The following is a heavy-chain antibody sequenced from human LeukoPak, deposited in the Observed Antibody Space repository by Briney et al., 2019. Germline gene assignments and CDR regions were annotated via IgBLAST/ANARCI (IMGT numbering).Heavy chain of an antibody. CDR3: ARGIKWNYALVGRHYYMDV. V-gene: IGHV1-8*01. CDR1: GYTFTSYD. J-gene: IGHJ6*03. Sequence: ASVKVSCKASGYTFTSYDINWVRQATGQGLEWMGWMNPNSGNTGYAQKFQGGVTMTRNTSISTAYMELSSLRSEDTAVYYCARGIKWNYALVGRHYYMDVWGKGATVTVSS. CDR2: MNPNSGNT. D-gene: IGHD1-7*01.